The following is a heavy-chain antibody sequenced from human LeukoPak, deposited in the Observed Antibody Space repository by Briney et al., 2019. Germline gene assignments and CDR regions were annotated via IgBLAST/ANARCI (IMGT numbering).Heavy chain of an antibody. CDR1: RLTCNTYA. CDR3: AKHYDSSGYYPEY. D-gene: IGHD3-22*01. J-gene: IGHJ4*02. V-gene: IGHV3-23*01. CDR2: VSGNCGST. Sequence: GGSLILSCTASRLTCNTYAMSWAPQATGKGREWVSAVSGNCGSTYYADSVKGRFTISRDNPKNTLYLQIDSLRAEDTAVYYCAKHYDSSGYYPEYWGQGTLVTVSS.